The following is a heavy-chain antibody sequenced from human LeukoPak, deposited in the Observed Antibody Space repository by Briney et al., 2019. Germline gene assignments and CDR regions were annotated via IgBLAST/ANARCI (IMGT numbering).Heavy chain of an antibody. CDR3: AKKEARGFEH. Sequence: QPGGSLRLSCVASGFTFSSSVMSWVRQAPGKGLEWVSTFTGTSGNTYYADSVKGRLIISRDNSKNTLYLQMNSLRVEDTAVYYCAKKEARGFEHWGQGILVTVSS. D-gene: IGHD3-9*01. CDR2: FTGTSGNT. CDR1: GFTFSSSV. J-gene: IGHJ4*02. V-gene: IGHV3-23*01.